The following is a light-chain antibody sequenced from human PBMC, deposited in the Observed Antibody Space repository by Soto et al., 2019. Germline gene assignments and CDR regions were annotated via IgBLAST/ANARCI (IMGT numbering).Light chain of an antibody. Sequence: EIVMTQSPATLSVSPGERVTLSCWASQSLNNNFAWYQHKPGQAPRLLIHGASTRATGIPARFSGSGSGTDSTLTISSLQSEDFAVYYCLQYENWPRTFGQGTKVEIK. CDR2: GAS. CDR3: LQYENWPRT. J-gene: IGKJ1*01. CDR1: QSLNNN. V-gene: IGKV3-15*01.